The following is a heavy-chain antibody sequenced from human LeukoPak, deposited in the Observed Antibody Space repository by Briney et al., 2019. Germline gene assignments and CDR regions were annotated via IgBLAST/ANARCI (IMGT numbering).Heavy chain of an antibody. CDR1: GFTFSNYL. Sequence: GGSLRLSCVGSGFTFSNYLMNWVRQAPGKGLEWVSFISSTGGTIYYADAVKGRFTISRDNSKNTLYLQMNSLRAEDTAVYCCAKSLIEAPTLGPCDNWGQGTLVTVSS. CDR2: ISSTGGTI. CDR3: AKSLIEAPTLGPCDN. J-gene: IGHJ4*02. D-gene: IGHD2-21*01. V-gene: IGHV3-48*01.